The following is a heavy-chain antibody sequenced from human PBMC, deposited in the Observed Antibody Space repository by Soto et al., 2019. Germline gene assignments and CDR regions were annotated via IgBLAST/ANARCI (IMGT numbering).Heavy chain of an antibody. J-gene: IGHJ6*02. Sequence: ETLSLTCTVSSGSISTYYWSWIRQPPGKGLEWIGEINHSGSTNYNPSLKTRVTISVDTSKNQFSLKLSSVTAADTAVYYCARALAAAGYYYYGMDVWGQGTTVTVSS. CDR1: SGSISTYY. CDR2: INHSGST. V-gene: IGHV4-59*12. D-gene: IGHD6-13*01. CDR3: ARALAAAGYYYYGMDV.